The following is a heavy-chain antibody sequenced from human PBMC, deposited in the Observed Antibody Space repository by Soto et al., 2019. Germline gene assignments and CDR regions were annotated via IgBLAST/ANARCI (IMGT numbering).Heavy chain of an antibody. D-gene: IGHD6-6*01. CDR2: IYPGDSDT. CDR3: ARPEGRIAASYYGMDV. V-gene: IGHV5-51*01. CDR1: GYSFTSYW. Sequence: GESLKISCNGSGYSFTSYWIGWVRQMPGKGLEWMGIIYPGDSDTRYSPSLQGQVTISADKSISTAYLQWSSLKASDTAMYYCARPEGRIAASYYGMDVWGQGTTVTVSS. J-gene: IGHJ6*02.